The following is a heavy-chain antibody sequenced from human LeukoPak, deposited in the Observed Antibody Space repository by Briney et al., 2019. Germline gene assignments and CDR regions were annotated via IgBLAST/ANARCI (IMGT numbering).Heavy chain of an antibody. CDR1: GGSISSYY. J-gene: IGHJ6*03. Sequence: VSGGSISSYYWSWIRQPPGKGLEWIGYIQYSGSTNYNPSLKSRVTISVDTSTNQFSLKLGSVTAADTAVYYCARVSWFPGTSYYYMDVWGKGTTVTVSS. CDR3: ARVSWFPGTSYYYMDV. D-gene: IGHD1-1*01. CDR2: IQYSGST. V-gene: IGHV4-59*01.